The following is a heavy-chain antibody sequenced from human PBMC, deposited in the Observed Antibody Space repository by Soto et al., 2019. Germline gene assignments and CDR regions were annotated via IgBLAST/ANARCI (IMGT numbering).Heavy chain of an antibody. CDR2: ISGSGGST. CDR3: ARAYDSSGYYIFHY. J-gene: IGHJ4*02. Sequence: GGSLILSCAASGFTFSSYAMSWVRQAPGKGLEWVSAISGSGGSTYYADSVKGRFTISRDNSKNTLYLQMNSLRAEDTAVYYCARAYDSSGYYIFHYWGQGTLVTVSS. D-gene: IGHD3-22*01. V-gene: IGHV3-23*01. CDR1: GFTFSSYA.